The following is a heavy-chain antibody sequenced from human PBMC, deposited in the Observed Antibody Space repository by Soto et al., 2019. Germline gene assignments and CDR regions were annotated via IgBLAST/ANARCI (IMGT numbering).Heavy chain of an antibody. Sequence: QLVQSGPEVKKPGSSVKVSCTSVGDTFSSYAVSWVRQAPGQGLEWMGGIIPTFGTVNYAQKFQGRATITADESTRLSYMELSSLKSEDTAVYYCAREAGDYGYPYVDYWGQGTLISVSS. CDR1: GDTFSSYA. D-gene: IGHD3-10*01. CDR2: IIPTFGTV. J-gene: IGHJ4*02. V-gene: IGHV1-69*01. CDR3: AREAGDYGYPYVDY.